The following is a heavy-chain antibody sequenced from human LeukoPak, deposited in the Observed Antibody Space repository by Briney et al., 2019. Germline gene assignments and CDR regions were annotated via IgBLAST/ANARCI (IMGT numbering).Heavy chain of an antibody. J-gene: IGHJ3*02. V-gene: IGHV1-69*01. D-gene: IGHD3-3*01. CDR1: GGTFSSYA. Sequence: SVKVSCKASGGTFSSYAISWVRQAPGQGLEWMGGIIPIFGTANYAQRFQGRVTITADESTSTAYMELSSLRSEDTAVYYCASLDYDFWFRDAFDIWGQGTMVTVSS. CDR2: IIPIFGTA. CDR3: ASLDYDFWFRDAFDI.